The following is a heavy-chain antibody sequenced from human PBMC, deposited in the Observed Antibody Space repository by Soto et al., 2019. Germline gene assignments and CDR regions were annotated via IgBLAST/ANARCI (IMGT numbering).Heavy chain of an antibody. J-gene: IGHJ4*02. CDR2: ISYDGDNK. CDR3: ARDSDSFAYLSLLPADF. Sequence: QVQLVESGGGVVQPGRSLRLSCAASGFIFNNFAMHWVRQAPGKGLEWVAVISYDGDNKYYADYVKGRFTISRDNSKNTLYMQVNSLRYEDTAVYYCARDSDSFAYLSLLPADFWVQGTLVTVSS. CDR1: GFIFNNFA. D-gene: IGHD5-18*01. V-gene: IGHV3-30-3*01.